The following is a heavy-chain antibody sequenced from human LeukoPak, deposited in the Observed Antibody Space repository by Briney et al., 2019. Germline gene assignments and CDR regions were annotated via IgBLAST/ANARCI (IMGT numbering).Heavy chain of an antibody. V-gene: IGHV3-7*01. CDR3: ARDQRYFDWLSVFGY. CDR1: GFTFSSYW. D-gene: IGHD3-9*01. CDR2: IKQDGSEK. Sequence: GGSLRLSCAASGFTFSSYWMSWVRQAPGKGLEWVANIKQDGSEKYYVDSVKGRFTISRDNAKNSLYLQMNSLRAEDTAVYYCARDQRYFDWLSVFGYWGQGTLVTVSS. J-gene: IGHJ4*02.